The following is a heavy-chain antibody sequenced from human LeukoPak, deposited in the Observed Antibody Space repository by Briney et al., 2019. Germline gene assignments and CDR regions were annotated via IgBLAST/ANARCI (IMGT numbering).Heavy chain of an antibody. Sequence: GGSLRLSCAASGFTFSSYAMSWVRQAPGKGLEWVSSISSSSSYIYYADSVKGRFTISRDNAKNSLYLQMNSLRAEDTAVYYCARDRAGDYGIDYWGQGTLVTASS. CDR2: ISSSSSYI. D-gene: IGHD4-17*01. CDR1: GFTFSSYA. V-gene: IGHV3-21*01. J-gene: IGHJ4*02. CDR3: ARDRAGDYGIDY.